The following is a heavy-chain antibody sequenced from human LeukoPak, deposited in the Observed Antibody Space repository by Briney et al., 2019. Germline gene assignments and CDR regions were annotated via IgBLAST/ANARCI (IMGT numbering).Heavy chain of an antibody. CDR1: GFTLRSYA. CDR3: AKAPTYQLPDP. D-gene: IGHD2-2*01. Sequence: GGSLRLSCAASGFTLRSYAMSWLRPAPGRALAWVSSISGGGDSTYYADSVKGRFTISRDNSKNTLYLQMNSLRAEDTAVYYCAKAPTYQLPDPWGQGTLVTVSS. V-gene: IGHV3-23*01. CDR2: ISGGGDST. J-gene: IGHJ5*02.